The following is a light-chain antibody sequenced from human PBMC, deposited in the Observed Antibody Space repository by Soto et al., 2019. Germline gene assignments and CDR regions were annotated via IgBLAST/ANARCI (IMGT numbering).Light chain of an antibody. Sequence: EIVLTQSPGTLSVSPGERATLSCRASQSVSSKLAWYQQKPGQAPRLLFYGASTGAPGIPARFSGSASETEFTLSISSLQSEDFAVYYCQQYNNWPGTFGQGTKVEIK. V-gene: IGKV3-15*01. CDR3: QQYNNWPGT. CDR1: QSVSSK. CDR2: GAS. J-gene: IGKJ1*01.